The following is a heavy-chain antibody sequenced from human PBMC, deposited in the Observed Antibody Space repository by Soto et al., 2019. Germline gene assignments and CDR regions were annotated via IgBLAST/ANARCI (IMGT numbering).Heavy chain of an antibody. Sequence: EVQVVESGGDLVQPGGSVRLSCAASGFTFNDYNMNWVRQAPGKGLEWVAYIRSTSTSIHYADSVRGRFTISRDSAKNSLYLQMNSLRDEDTAVYYCVRESLTVPPRVGFYYGMDVWGQWTTVTVSS. J-gene: IGHJ6*02. CDR2: IRSTSTSI. D-gene: IGHD2-2*01. CDR1: GFTFNDYN. V-gene: IGHV3-48*02. CDR3: VRESLTVPPRVGFYYGMDV.